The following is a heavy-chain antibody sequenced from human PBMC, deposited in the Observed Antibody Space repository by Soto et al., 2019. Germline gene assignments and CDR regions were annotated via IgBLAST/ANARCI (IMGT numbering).Heavy chain of an antibody. D-gene: IGHD2-15*01. J-gene: IGHJ6*02. CDR3: ARVGCSGGSCYSSYYGMDV. V-gene: IGHV1-18*04. CDR2: ISAYNGNT. CDR1: GYTFTSYG. Sequence: ASVNVSCKASGYTFTSYGISWVRQAPGQGLEWMGWISAYNGNTNYAQKLQGRVTMTTDTSTSTAYMELRSLRSDDTAVYYCARVGCSGGSCYSSYYGMDVWGQGTTVTVSS.